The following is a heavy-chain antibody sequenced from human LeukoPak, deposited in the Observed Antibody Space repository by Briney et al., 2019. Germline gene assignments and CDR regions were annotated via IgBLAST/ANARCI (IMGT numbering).Heavy chain of an antibody. CDR1: GFPFNSYA. V-gene: IGHV3-33*01. D-gene: IGHD3-22*01. CDR2: IWYDGSNK. J-gene: IGHJ4*02. Sequence: GGSLRLSCAASGFPFNSYAMHWVRQAPGKGLEWVAVIWYDGSNKYYADSVKGRFTISRDNSKNSLYLQMNSLRAEDTAVYYCARSGYDSSGYPRYWGQGTLVTVSS. CDR3: ARSGYDSSGYPRY.